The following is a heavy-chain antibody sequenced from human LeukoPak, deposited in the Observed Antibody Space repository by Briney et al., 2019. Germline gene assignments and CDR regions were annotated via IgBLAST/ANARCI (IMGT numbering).Heavy chain of an antibody. D-gene: IGHD1-26*01. CDR2: ISNNGGST. CDR3: VKDLDNYYSQTLFDS. Sequence: PGGPLRLSCSASGFTFSRYAMHWVRQAPGKGLEYVSAISNNGGSTYYADSVKGRFTISRDNSKNTLYLQMSSLRTEDTAVYSCVKDLDNYYSQTLFDSWGQGTLVTVSS. J-gene: IGHJ4*02. CDR1: GFTFSRYA. V-gene: IGHV3-64D*06.